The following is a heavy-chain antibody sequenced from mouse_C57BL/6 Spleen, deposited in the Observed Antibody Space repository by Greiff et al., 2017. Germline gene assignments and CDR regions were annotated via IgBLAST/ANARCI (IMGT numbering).Heavy chain of an antibody. D-gene: IGHD2-4*01. Sequence: QVQLQQPGAELVKPGASVKLSCKASGYTFTSYWMHWVKQRPGRGLEWIGRIDPYSGGTKYNEKFKSKATLTVDKPSSTAYMQLSSLTSEDSAVYYCARGDYDPAGLAYWGQGTLVTVSA. CDR2: IDPYSGGT. CDR3: ARGDYDPAGLAY. V-gene: IGHV1-72*01. J-gene: IGHJ3*01. CDR1: GYTFTSYW.